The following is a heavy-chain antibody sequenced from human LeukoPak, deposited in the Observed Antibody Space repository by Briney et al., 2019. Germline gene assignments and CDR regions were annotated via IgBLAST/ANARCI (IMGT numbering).Heavy chain of an antibody. CDR2: ISWNSGNI. CDR3: AKDKLPEFGDPFDY. D-gene: IGHD3-10*01. V-gene: IGHV3-9*01. CDR1: GFTFDDYA. Sequence: GGSLRLSCAASGFTFDDYAMHWVRQAPGKGLEWVSGISWNSGNIGYADSVKGRFTISRDNAKNSLYLQMNSLRAEDTALYYCAKDKLPEFGDPFDYWGQGTLVTVSP. J-gene: IGHJ4*02.